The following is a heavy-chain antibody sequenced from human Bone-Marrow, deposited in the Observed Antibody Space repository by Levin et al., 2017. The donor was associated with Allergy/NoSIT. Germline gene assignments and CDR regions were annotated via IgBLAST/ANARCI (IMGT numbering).Heavy chain of an antibody. Sequence: SETLSLTCTVSGDSVSSSRHYWGWVRQPPGKGLQWIATVYYSGSTDYNPSLKSRVATSLDTSKNQFSLRLTSVTAADTAVYYCARLADYVWGSYRTDFDYWGQGTLVTVSS. D-gene: IGHD3-16*02. CDR3: ARLADYVWGSYRTDFDY. CDR1: GDSVSSSRHY. J-gene: IGHJ4*02. V-gene: IGHV4-39*01. CDR2: VYYSGST.